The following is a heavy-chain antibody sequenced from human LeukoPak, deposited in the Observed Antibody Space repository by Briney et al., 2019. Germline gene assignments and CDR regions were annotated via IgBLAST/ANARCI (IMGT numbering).Heavy chain of an antibody. CDR2: ISGSGGSI. J-gene: IGHJ5*01. V-gene: IGHV3-23*01. CDR1: GFTFSNYA. CDR3: AKEADYGDWSVP. D-gene: IGHD4-17*01. Sequence: GGSLRLSCAASGFTFSNYARSWVRQAPGKGLEWVSGISGSGGSIYYADSVKGRFTISRDNSKNTLYLQMNSLRAEDTAVYYCAKEADYGDWSVPWGQGTLVTVSS.